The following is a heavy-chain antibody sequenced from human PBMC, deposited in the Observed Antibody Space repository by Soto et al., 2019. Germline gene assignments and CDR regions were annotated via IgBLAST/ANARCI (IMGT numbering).Heavy chain of an antibody. V-gene: IGHV1-69*06. J-gene: IGHJ4*02. Sequence: SVKVSCKASGGTFSGHAISWVRQAPGQGPEWMGGLIPLFGTTQHAQRFQGRLTITADKSTTTAYMELTSLRFEDTAIYYCARGPNWGYRFDSWGQGTLGT. CDR2: LIPLFGTT. CDR3: ARGPNWGYRFDS. CDR1: GGTFSGHA. D-gene: IGHD7-27*01.